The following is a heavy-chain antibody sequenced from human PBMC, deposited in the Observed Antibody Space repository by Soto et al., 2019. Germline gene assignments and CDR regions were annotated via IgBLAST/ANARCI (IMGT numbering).Heavy chain of an antibody. CDR3: ARGGRQQLIRSNYNWFDP. D-gene: IGHD6-13*01. J-gene: IGHJ5*02. V-gene: IGHV4-34*01. CDR1: GGYFSGYC. CDR2: INHSGST. Sequence: PSETLSLTCAVYGGYFSGYCWNWIRQPPGKGLEWIGEINHSGSTNYNPSLKSRVTTSVDTPKNQFSLKLSSVTAVDTAVYYCARGGRQQLIRSNYNWFDPWGQGTLVTVSS.